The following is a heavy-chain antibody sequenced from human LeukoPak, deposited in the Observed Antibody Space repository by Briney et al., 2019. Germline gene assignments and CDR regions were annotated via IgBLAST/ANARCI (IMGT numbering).Heavy chain of an antibody. Sequence: PGGSLRLSCAASGFTFSSYSMNWVRQAPGKGLEWVSPISTSSSYIYYADSVKGRFTISRDNSKNTLYLQMNSLRAEDTAVYYCERVALVSGPSYGSESEAADYWGQGTLVTVSS. CDR1: GFTFSSYS. D-gene: IGHD3-10*01. CDR2: ISTSSSYI. CDR3: ERVALVSGPSYGSESEAADY. V-gene: IGHV3-21*01. J-gene: IGHJ4*02.